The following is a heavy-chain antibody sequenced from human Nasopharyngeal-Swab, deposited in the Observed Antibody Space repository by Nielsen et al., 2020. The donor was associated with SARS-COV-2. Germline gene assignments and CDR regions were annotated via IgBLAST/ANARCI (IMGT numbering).Heavy chain of an antibody. J-gene: IGHJ4*02. D-gene: IGHD3/OR15-3a*01. CDR2: IYYSGST. CDR3: AGLRSVDYYFDY. Sequence: SETLSLTCTVSGGSISSSSYYWSWIRQPPGKGLEWIGSIYYSGSTYYNPSLKSRVTISVDTSKNQFSLKLSSVTAADTAVYYCAGLRSVDYYFDYWGQGTLVTVSS. V-gene: IGHV4-39*01. CDR1: GGSISSSSYY.